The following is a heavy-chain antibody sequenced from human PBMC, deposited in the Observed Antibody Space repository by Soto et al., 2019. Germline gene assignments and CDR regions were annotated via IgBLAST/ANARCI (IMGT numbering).Heavy chain of an antibody. CDR1: GYTITCCA. CDR2: INAGDGDT. D-gene: IGHD6-13*01. CDR3: ASDGEEKAAAAMVY. V-gene: IGHV1-3*01. J-gene: IGHJ4*02. Sequence: QVQLVQSGAEVKNPGASVRLSCKASGYTITCCAMHWVRQAPGQRPEWMGWINAGDGDTKYSQNFQGRLTIIRDTSANTAYMELSSLRSEDTAVYYFASDGEEKAAAAMVYWGQGTLVSVSS.